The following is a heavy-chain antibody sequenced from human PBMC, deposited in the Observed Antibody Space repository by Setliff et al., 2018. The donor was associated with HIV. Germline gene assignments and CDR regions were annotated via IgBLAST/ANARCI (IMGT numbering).Heavy chain of an antibody. CDR1: GFTFSAYS. J-gene: IGHJ3*02. CDR2: ISANSIHV. CDR3: TSQGQNTFNI. Sequence: PGGSLRLSCAASGFTFSAYSMNWVRQVPGKGLEWVSSISANSIHVYYAESLKGRFTISRDNARNSLYLQMNSLRVEDTAMYYCTSQGQNTFNIWGQGTMVTVSS. V-gene: IGHV3-21*06.